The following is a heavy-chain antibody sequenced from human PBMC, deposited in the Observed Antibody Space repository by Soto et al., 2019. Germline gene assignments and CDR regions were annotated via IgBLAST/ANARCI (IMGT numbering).Heavy chain of an antibody. Sequence: EVQLVESGGGLVQPGRSLRLSCAASGSTFDDYEMDWVRQAPGKGLEWVSGISWNSGRIAYADSVKGRFTISRDNAKNSLYLQMDSLGAEDTALYYCARGRIAVAGKYHYGMDVWGQGTTVTVSS. D-gene: IGHD6-19*01. CDR1: GSTFDDYE. CDR2: ISWNSGRI. J-gene: IGHJ6*02. V-gene: IGHV3-9*01. CDR3: ARGRIAVAGKYHYGMDV.